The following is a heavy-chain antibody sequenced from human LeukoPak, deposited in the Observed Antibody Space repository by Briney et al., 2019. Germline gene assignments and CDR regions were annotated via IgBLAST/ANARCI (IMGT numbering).Heavy chain of an antibody. CDR1: GFTFTSSA. CDR3: ARDPYSGGYGAYYYYYMDV. CDR2: VSGSGHTT. D-gene: IGHD6-19*01. J-gene: IGHJ6*03. V-gene: IGHV3-23*01. Sequence: GGSLRLSCAASGFTFTSSAMSWVRQAPGKGLEWISTVSGSGHTTYYADSVKGRFTVSRDNSKNTLYLQMNSLRDEDTAVYYCARDPYSGGYGAYYYYYMDVWGKGTTVTVSS.